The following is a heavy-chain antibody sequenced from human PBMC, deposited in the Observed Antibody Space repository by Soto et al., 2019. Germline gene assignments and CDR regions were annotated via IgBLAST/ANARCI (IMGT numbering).Heavy chain of an antibody. J-gene: IGHJ6*02. CDR3: ARDRRDYTDGYGMDV. CDR2: IYYSGST. V-gene: IGHV4-59*01. CDR1: GGSISSYY. D-gene: IGHD4-4*01. Sequence: SETLSLTCSVSGGSISSYYWSWIRQPPGKGLEWIEYIYYSGSTNYNPSLKSRVTISVDTSKNQFSLKLSSVTAADTAVYYCARDRRDYTDGYGMDVWGQGTMVTVSS.